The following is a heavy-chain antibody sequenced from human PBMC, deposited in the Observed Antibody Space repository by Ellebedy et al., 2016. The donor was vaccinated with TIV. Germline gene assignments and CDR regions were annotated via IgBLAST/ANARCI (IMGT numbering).Heavy chain of an antibody. V-gene: IGHV3-23*01. D-gene: IGHD2-15*01. Sequence: GESLKISXAASGFTFSSYAMSWVRQAPGKGLEWVSAISGSGGSTYYADSVKGRFTISRDNAKNSLYLEMNSLRAEDTAVYYCARYSFYGMDVWGQGTTVTVSS. CDR1: GFTFSSYA. CDR2: ISGSGGST. J-gene: IGHJ6*02. CDR3: ARYSFYGMDV.